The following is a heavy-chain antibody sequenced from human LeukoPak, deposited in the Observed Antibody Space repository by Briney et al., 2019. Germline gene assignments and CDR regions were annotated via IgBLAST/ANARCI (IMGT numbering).Heavy chain of an antibody. Sequence: GGSLRLSCAASGFTFSSYSMNWVRQAPGKGLEWVSYISSSGSTIYYADSVKGRFTISRDNAKNSLYLQMNSLRAEDTAVYYCARDRTIGRRFDYWGQGTLVTVPS. CDR2: ISSSGSTI. J-gene: IGHJ4*02. D-gene: IGHD1-1*01. V-gene: IGHV3-48*04. CDR3: ARDRTIGRRFDY. CDR1: GFTFSSYS.